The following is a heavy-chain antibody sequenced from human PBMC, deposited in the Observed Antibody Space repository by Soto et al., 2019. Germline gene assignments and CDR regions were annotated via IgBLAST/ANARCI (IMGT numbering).Heavy chain of an antibody. CDR2: IYYSGST. V-gene: IGHV4-31*03. CDR1: GGSISSGGYY. J-gene: IGHJ4*02. D-gene: IGHD3-16*01. CDR3: ASGIMITFGGFLPFDY. Sequence: QVQLQESGPGLVKPSQTLSLTCTVSGGSISSGGYYWSWIRQHPGKGLEWIGYIYYSGSTYYNPSLKCRVTISVDTSKNQFSLKLSSVTAADTAVYYCASGIMITFGGFLPFDYWGQGTLVTVSS.